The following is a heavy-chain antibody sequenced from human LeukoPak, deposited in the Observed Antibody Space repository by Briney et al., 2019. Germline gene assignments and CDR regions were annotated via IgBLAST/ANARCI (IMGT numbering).Heavy chain of an antibody. V-gene: IGHV1-8*01. D-gene: IGHD6-13*01. CDR3: ARIAAAGNRRLNY. CDR2: MNPNSGNT. CDR1: AYTLTSYD. J-gene: IGHJ4*02. Sequence: SVKFSCKASAYTLTSYDITWVRQATGQGLEWMGWMNPNSGNTGYAQKFQGRITMTRNTSISTAYMDLSSLTSEDTAVYFCARIAAAGNRRLNYWGQGTLVTVSS.